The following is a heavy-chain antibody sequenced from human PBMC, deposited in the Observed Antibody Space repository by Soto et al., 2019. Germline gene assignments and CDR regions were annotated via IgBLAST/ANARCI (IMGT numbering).Heavy chain of an antibody. D-gene: IGHD6-19*01. CDR1: GFTFSSYS. J-gene: IGHJ4*02. CDR2: ISYDETKR. CDR3: ARSIALAGLDY. V-gene: IGHV3-30-3*01. Sequence: QVQLVESGGGVVQPGKSLRLSCAASGFTFSSYSMNWVRQAPGRGLEWVAVISYDETKRYYGDSVKGRFSISRDTAKNTLYLQMNSLRAEGTAVYFCARSIALAGLDYWGQGTRVTVSS.